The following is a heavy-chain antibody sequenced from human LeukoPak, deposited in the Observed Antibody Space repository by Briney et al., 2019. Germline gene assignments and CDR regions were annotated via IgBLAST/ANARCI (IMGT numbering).Heavy chain of an antibody. CDR1: GGSISSYY. CDR2: IYTSGST. D-gene: IGHD6-13*01. V-gene: IGHV4-4*07. Sequence: SETLSLTCTVSGGSISSYYWSWIRQPAGKGLEWIGRIYTSGSTNYNPSLKSRVTMSVDTSKNQFSLKLSSVTAADTAVYYCARDGIAAAGNWFDPWGQGTLVTASS. J-gene: IGHJ5*02. CDR3: ARDGIAAAGNWFDP.